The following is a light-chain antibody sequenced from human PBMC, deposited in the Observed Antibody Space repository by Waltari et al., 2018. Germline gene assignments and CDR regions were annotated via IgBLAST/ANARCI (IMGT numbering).Light chain of an antibody. J-gene: IGLJ3*02. V-gene: IGLV2-8*01. CDR1: SSDVGGYDY. CDR2: EVT. Sequence: QSALTQPPSASGSPGQSVTISCTGTSSDVGGYDYVSWYQQHPDKAPKLMISEVTKRPSGVPDRFSGSKSGNTASLTGSGLQAEDEADYYCSSYAGSNLWVFGGGTKLTVL. CDR3: SSYAGSNLWV.